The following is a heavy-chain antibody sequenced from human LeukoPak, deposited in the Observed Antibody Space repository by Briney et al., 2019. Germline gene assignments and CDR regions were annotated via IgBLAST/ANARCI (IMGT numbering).Heavy chain of an antibody. J-gene: IGHJ4*02. V-gene: IGHV3-23*01. CDR1: GFTFNNYA. CDR3: AKDLYSSGWYLSIGY. CDR2: ISGRGDST. Sequence: GGSLRLSCAASGFTFNNYAMTWVRQAPGQGLEWVSAISGRGDSTYYAASVKGRLTISRDNSENTLFLQMDSLRAEDTAVYYCAKDLYSSGWYLSIGYWGQGTLVTVSS. D-gene: IGHD6-19*01.